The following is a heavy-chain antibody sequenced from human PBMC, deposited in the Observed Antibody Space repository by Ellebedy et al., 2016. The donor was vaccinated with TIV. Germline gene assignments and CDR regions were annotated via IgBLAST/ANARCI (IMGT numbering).Heavy chain of an antibody. Sequence: PGGSLRLSCTASGFTFSSYAMHWVRQAPGKGLEWVALMSYDGNNKRYADSVTGRFTISRDNSKNTLYLQMNSLRPEDTAVYYCARGWGSGSYLIDYWGQGTLVTVSS. CDR3: ARGWGSGSYLIDY. CDR2: MSYDGNNK. V-gene: IGHV3-30*04. J-gene: IGHJ4*02. CDR1: GFTFSSYA. D-gene: IGHD3-10*01.